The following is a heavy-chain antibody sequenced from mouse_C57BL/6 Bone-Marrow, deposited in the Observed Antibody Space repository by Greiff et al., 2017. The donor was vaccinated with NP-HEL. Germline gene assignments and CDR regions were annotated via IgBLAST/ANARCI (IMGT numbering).Heavy chain of an antibody. V-gene: IGHV1-69*01. CDR1: GYTFTSYW. CDR2: IDPSDSYT. Sequence: QVQLQQPGAELVMPGASVKLSCKASGYTFTSYWMHWVKQRPGQGLEWIGEIDPSDSYTNYNQKFKGKSTLTVDKSSSTAYMQLSSLTSEDSAVYYCARSGLLRYAMDYWGQGTSVTVSS. CDR3: ARSGLLRYAMDY. D-gene: IGHD3-1*01. J-gene: IGHJ4*01.